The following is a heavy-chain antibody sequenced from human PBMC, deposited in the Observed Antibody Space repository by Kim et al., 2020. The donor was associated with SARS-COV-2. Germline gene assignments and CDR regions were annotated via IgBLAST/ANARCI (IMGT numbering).Heavy chain of an antibody. D-gene: IGHD4-17*01. V-gene: IGHV4-4*02. CDR3: ARDATGDYNDYYYGMDV. CDR1: GGSISSSNW. Sequence: SETLSLTCAVSGGSISSSNWWSWVRQPPGKGLEWIGEIYHSGSTNYNPSLKSRVTISVDKSKNQFSLKLSSVTAADTAVYYCARDATGDYNDYYYGMDVWGQGTTVTVSS. CDR2: IYHSGST. J-gene: IGHJ6*02.